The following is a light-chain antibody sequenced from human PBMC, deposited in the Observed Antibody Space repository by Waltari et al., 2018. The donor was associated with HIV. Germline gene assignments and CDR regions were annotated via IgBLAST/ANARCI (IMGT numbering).Light chain of an antibody. CDR1: QDISNS. CDR3: QQYYGVPLT. Sequence: DIQMTQSPSSLSASIGDTVTISCRASQDISNSVAWFQQQPGKAPKLLVHGSFILQRGVPSRFSGSGSGTEYTLTISGLQSDDFATYFCQQYYGVPLTFGGGTRVDI. CDR2: GSF. V-gene: IGKV1-NL1*01. J-gene: IGKJ4*01.